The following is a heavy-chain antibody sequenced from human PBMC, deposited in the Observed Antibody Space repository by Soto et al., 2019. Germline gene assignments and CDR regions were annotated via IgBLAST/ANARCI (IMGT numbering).Heavy chain of an antibody. CDR2: IYYSGST. V-gene: IGHV4-39*01. Sequence: QLQLQESGPGLVKPSETLSLTCTVSGGSISSSSYYWGWIRQPPGKGLECIGSIYYSGSTYYNPSLKSRVTLSVDTSNNQFSLKLSSVTAADTALYYCARHLEYSGYFGDWGQGTLVTVSS. J-gene: IGHJ4*02. CDR1: GGSISSSSYY. CDR3: ARHLEYSGYFGD. D-gene: IGHD1-26*01.